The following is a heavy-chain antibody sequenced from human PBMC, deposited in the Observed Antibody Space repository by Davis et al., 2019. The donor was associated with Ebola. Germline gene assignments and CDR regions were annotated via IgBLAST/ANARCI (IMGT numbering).Heavy chain of an antibody. V-gene: IGHV4-59*01. D-gene: IGHD6-19*01. CDR1: GGSISSYY. CDR3: ARDRGSGWYNWFGP. CDR2: IYYSGST. Sequence: PSETLSLTCTVSGGSISSYYWSWIRQPPGKGLEWIGYIYYSGSTNYNPSLKSRVTISVDTSKNQFSLKLSSVTAADTAVYYCARDRGSGWYNWFGPWGQGTLVTVSS. J-gene: IGHJ5*02.